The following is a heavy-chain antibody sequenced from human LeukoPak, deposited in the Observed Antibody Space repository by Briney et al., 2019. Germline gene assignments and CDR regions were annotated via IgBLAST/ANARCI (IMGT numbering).Heavy chain of an antibody. J-gene: IGHJ4*02. D-gene: IGHD6-13*01. CDR1: GFTFSDYY. CDR2: ISSSGSTI. CDR3: AKADKQYIIALDY. Sequence: PGGSLRLSCAASGFTFSDYYMSWIRQAPGKGLEWVSYISSSGSTIYYADSVKGRFTISRDNAKNSLYLQMNSLRAEDTAVYYCAKADKQYIIALDYWGQGTLVTVSS. V-gene: IGHV3-11*04.